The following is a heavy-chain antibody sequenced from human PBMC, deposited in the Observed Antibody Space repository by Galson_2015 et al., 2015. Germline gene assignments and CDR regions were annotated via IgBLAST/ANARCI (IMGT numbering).Heavy chain of an antibody. CDR3: ARAVPAAMTLGADYYYGMDV. CDR2: IIPIFGTA. D-gene: IGHD2-2*01. Sequence: SVKVSCKASGGTFSSYAISWVRQAPGQGLEWMGGIIPIFGTANYAQKFQGRVTITADESTSAAYMELSSLRSEDTAVYYCARAVPAAMTLGADYYYGMDVWGQGTTVTVSS. J-gene: IGHJ6*02. V-gene: IGHV1-69*13. CDR1: GGTFSSYA.